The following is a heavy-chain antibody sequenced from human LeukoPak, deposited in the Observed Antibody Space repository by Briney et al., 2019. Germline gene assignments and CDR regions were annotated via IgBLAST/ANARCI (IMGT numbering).Heavy chain of an antibody. Sequence: PGRSLRLSCAASGFTFSSYAMHWVRQAPGKGLHWVAVISYDGINKYYADSVKGRFTISRDNSKNTLYLQLNSLRPEDTALYYCARDGYCSSTGCSAYFFDSWGQGTLVTVSS. V-gene: IGHV3-30-3*01. D-gene: IGHD2-2*03. CDR2: ISYDGINK. CDR3: ARDGYCSSTGCSAYFFDS. J-gene: IGHJ4*02. CDR1: GFTFSSYA.